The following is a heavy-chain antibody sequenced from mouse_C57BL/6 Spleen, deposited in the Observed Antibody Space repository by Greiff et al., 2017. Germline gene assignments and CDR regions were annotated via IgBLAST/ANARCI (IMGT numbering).Heavy chain of an antibody. CDR3: ARGRDLLWSFAY. CDR1: GYTFTGYW. Sequence: QVQLQQSGAELMKPGASVKLSCKATGYTFTGYWIEWVKPRPGHGLEWIGEILPGSGSTTYNEKFKGKATFTADTSSNTAYMQLSSLTTEDSAIYYCARGRDLLWSFAYWGQGTLVTVSA. D-gene: IGHD2-1*01. V-gene: IGHV1-9*01. J-gene: IGHJ3*01. CDR2: ILPGSGST.